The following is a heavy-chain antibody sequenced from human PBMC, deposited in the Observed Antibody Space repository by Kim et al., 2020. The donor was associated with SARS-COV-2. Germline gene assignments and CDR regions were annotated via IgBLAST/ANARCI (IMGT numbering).Heavy chain of an antibody. CDR1: GFTFSDYY. J-gene: IGHJ6*02. Sequence: GGSLRLSCAASGFTFSDYYMSWIRQAPGKGLEWVSYISSSGSTIYYADSVKGRFTISRDNAKNSLYLQMNSLRAEDTAVYYCAREGGPHMITFGGVIERSYVGDMDVWGQGTTDTVSS. CDR3: AREGGPHMITFGGVIERSYVGDMDV. CDR2: ISSSGSTI. D-gene: IGHD3-16*01. V-gene: IGHV3-11*01.